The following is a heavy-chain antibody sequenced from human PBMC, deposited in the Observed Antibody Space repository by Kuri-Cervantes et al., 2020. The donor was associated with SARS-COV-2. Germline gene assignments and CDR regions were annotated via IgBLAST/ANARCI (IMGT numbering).Heavy chain of an antibody. V-gene: IGHV3-66*01. D-gene: IGHD3-3*01. CDR2: IYSGGST. Sequence: GGSLRLSCAASGFTVSSNYMSWVRQAPGKGLEWVSVIYSGGSTYYADSVKGRFTISRDNSKNKLNLQMNSLRGEDTAVYYCAKGTSGYPYYGMDVWGQGTTVTVSS. CDR1: GFTVSSNY. CDR3: AKGTSGYPYYGMDV. J-gene: IGHJ6*02.